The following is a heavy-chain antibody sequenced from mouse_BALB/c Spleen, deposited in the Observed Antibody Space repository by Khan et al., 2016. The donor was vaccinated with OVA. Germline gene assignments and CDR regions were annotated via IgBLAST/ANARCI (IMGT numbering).Heavy chain of an antibody. CDR2: IFPNNGGT. Sequence: VQLKESGPELVKPGASVKISCKASGYTFTDYNMDWVKQSHGEGLEWIGYIFPNNGGTGYNQKFKTKATLTVDNSSSTAYMELSSLTSEDSAVYYCARSGYGSFAYWGQGTLVTVSA. V-gene: IGHV1S29*02. D-gene: IGHD1-2*01. CDR1: GYTFTDYN. CDR3: ARSGYGSFAY. J-gene: IGHJ3*01.